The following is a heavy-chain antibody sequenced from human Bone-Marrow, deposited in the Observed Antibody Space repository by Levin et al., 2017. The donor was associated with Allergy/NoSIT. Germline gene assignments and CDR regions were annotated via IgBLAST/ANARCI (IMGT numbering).Heavy chain of an antibody. CDR1: GFNFGDFA. CDR3: ARLGGDRDAIEYQLFNYGFDV. D-gene: IGHD2-21*01. Sequence: HTGGSLRLSCAASGFNFGDFALSWFRQAPGKGLEWVGFIRKRAFGGTTKYAASVIGRFIISRDDSKRIAYLQMNSLKSEDTAVYFCARLGGDRDAIEYQLFNYGFDVWGRGTTVIVSS. J-gene: IGHJ6*02. CDR2: IRKRAFGGTT. V-gene: IGHV3-49*03.